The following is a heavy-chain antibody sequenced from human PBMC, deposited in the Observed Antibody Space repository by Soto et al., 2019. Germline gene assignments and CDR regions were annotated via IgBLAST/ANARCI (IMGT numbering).Heavy chain of an antibody. Sequence: SETLSLTCTVSGGSISSYYWSWIRQPPGKGLEWIGYIYYSGSTNYNPSLKNRVTISVDTSKNQFSLKLSSVTAADTAVYYCARLWFGELSPYYYGMDVWGQGTTVTVSS. D-gene: IGHD3-10*01. CDR3: ARLWFGELSPYYYGMDV. CDR2: IYYSGST. J-gene: IGHJ6*02. V-gene: IGHV4-59*01. CDR1: GGSISSYY.